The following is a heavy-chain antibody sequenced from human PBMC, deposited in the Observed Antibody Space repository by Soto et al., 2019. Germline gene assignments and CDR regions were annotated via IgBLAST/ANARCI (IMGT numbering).Heavy chain of an antibody. CDR1: GFTFSSYA. D-gene: IGHD3-16*01. J-gene: IGHJ4*02. V-gene: IGHV3-23*01. CDR2: VSIGGST. CDR3: AIRLGAVGHFDS. Sequence: DVQLLESGGGLVQPEGSLRLSCAASGFTFSSYAMGWVRQGPGKGLEWVAVVSIGGSTHYADSVRGRFSISIDNSKNTLSPHMNSLTAEDRAVYFWAIRLGAVGHFDSWGQGALVTVSS.